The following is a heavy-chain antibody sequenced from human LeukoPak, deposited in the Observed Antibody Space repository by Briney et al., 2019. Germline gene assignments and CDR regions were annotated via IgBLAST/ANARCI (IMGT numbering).Heavy chain of an antibody. CDR2: ISFDGYNK. CDR1: RFTFSRYS. V-gene: IGHV3-30-3*01. CDR3: ATNYYDSSGPYYYAMDV. D-gene: IGHD3-22*01. J-gene: IGHJ6*02. Sequence: PGGSLRLSCPASRFTFSRYSMHWVRQAPGEGLEWVAVISFDGYNKYYADSVKGRFTISRDYSKNTLYLQMNSLRTEDTAVYWCATNYYDSSGPYYYAMDVWGQGTTVTVSS.